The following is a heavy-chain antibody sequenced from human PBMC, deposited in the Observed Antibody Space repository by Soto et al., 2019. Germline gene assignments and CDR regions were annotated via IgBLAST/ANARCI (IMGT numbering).Heavy chain of an antibody. CDR3: ASHPRDPPAFDI. CDR2: INPSGGST. J-gene: IGHJ3*02. CDR1: GYTFTSYY. Sequence: ASVKVSCKASGYTFTSYYMHWVRQAPGQGLEWMGIINPSGGSTSYAQKFQGRVTMTRDTSTSTVYMELSSLRSEDTAVYYCASHPRDPPAFDIWGQGTMVTVSS. V-gene: IGHV1-46*03.